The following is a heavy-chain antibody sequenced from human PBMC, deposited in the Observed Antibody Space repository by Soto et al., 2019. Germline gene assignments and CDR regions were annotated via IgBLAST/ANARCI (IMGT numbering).Heavy chain of an antibody. CDR2: IYYSGST. Sequence: SETLSLTCTVSGGSISSSSDYWGWMRQPPGQGLERSGSIYYSGSTYYNPSLRSRVTISVDTPKNQFYLKLCSVSAAHPAVHYCARDLGIAVADDSKFDYWGQGTLVTVSS. D-gene: IGHD6-19*01. J-gene: IGHJ4*02. CDR3: ARDLGIAVADDSKFDY. V-gene: IGHV4-39*02. CDR1: GGSISSSSDY.